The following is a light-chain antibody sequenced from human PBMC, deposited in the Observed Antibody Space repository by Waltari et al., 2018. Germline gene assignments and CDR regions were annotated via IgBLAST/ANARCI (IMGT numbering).Light chain of an antibody. CDR2: DVT. Sequence: QSALTQPASVSGSPGQSITISCTATSSDFGANKYVSWYQQHPGKAPKFVIYDVTERPSGVSNRFSGSKSGSTASLTISGLQTEDEADYYCSSRTNSITWVFGGGTKVTVL. V-gene: IGLV2-14*03. J-gene: IGLJ3*02. CDR1: SSDFGANKY. CDR3: SSRTNSITWV.